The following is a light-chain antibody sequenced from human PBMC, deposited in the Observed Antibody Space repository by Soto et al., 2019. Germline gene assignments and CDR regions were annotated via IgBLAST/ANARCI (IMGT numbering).Light chain of an antibody. CDR2: KAS. CDR1: QTINVW. Sequence: DIHMTQSPSTLSASVGDRVTITCRASQTINVWLAWYQQKPGKAPKLLISKASSLESGVPSRFSGSGSGTEFTLTISSLQPDDFATYFCQQAYSSPWTFGQGTKVEIK. J-gene: IGKJ1*01. V-gene: IGKV1-5*03. CDR3: QQAYSSPWT.